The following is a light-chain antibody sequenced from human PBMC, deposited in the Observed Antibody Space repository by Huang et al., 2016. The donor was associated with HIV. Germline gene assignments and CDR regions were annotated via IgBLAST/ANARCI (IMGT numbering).Light chain of an antibody. CDR2: GAS. CDR1: QGISSY. J-gene: IGKJ2*01. V-gene: IGKV1-8*01. Sequence: AIRMTQSPSSPSASTGDRVTITCRASQGISSYLAWYQQKPGKAPKLLMSGASTLQSGVPLRFSGSGFGTEFTLTIDGLQSEDLGTYHCQQYYIYPHAFGQGTKLEI. CDR3: QQYYIYPHA.